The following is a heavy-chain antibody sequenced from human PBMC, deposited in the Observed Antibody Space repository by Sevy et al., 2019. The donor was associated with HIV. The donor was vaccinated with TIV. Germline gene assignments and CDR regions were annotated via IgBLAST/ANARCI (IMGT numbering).Heavy chain of an antibody. J-gene: IGHJ5*02. CDR2: IIAISGTT. V-gene: IGHV1-69*13. CDR1: GGTFSGYS. CDR3: AGERDRGYFDP. Sequence: ASVKVSCKTSGGTFSGYSISWLRQAPGQGLEWMGGIIAISGTTNYLQRFQGRITITADVSTRTVYMELRSLRIEDTAIYFCAGERDRGYFDPWGQGTLVTVSS. D-gene: IGHD6-13*01.